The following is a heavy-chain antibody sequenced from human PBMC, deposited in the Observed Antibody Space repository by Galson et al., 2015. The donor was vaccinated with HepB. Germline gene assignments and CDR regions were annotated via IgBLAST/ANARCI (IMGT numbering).Heavy chain of an antibody. J-gene: IGHJ4*02. D-gene: IGHD2-8*01. Sequence: QSGAEVKKPGESLKISCKASGYTFSSYSITWVRQAPGQGLEWVGWISGYNGNTNYAQKFQGRVTMTTDTSTSTAYMDLRNLTSDDTAVYYCARVNILLIYANTGSRHFDFWGQGTLVTVPS. CDR3: ARVNILLIYANTGSRHFDF. CDR1: GYTFSSYS. V-gene: IGHV1-18*01. CDR2: ISGYNGNT.